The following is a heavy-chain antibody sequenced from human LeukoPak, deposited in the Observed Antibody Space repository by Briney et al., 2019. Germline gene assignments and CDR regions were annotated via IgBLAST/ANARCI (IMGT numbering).Heavy chain of an antibody. CDR1: GGSISSGSYY. Sequence: SQTLSLTCTVSGGSISSGSYYWSWIRQPAGKGLEWIGRIYTSGSTYYNPSLKSRVTISVDTSKNQFSLKLSSVTAADTAVYYCARAFRAAGCYDSSGYFDYWGQGTLVTVSS. CDR2: IYTSGST. J-gene: IGHJ4*02. D-gene: IGHD3-22*01. V-gene: IGHV4-61*02. CDR3: ARAFRAAGCYDSSGYFDY.